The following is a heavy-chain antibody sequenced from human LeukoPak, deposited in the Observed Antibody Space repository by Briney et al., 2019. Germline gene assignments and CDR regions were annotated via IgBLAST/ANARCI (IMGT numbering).Heavy chain of an antibody. J-gene: IGHJ4*02. D-gene: IGHD1-26*01. CDR3: ARWVGAILIFDY. CDR1: GGTFSSYA. V-gene: IGHV1-69*04. CDR2: IIPILGIA. Sequence: ASVKVSCKASGGTFSSYAISWVRQAPGQGLEWMGRIIPILGIANYAQKFQGRVTITADKSTSTAYMELSSLRSEDTAVYYCARWVGAILIFDYWGQGTLVTVSS.